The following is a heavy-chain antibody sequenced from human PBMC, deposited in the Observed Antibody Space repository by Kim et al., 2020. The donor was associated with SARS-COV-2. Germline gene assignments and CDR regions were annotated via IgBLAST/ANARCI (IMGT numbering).Heavy chain of an antibody. V-gene: IGHV3-30*18. Sequence: GGSLRLSCAASGFTFSSYGMHWVRQAPGKGLEWVAVISYDGSNKYYADSVKGRFTISRDNSKNTLYLQMNSLRAEDTAVYYCAKDHGLRRFGAHYYYGMDVWGQGTTVTVSS. CDR3: AKDHGLRRFGAHYYYGMDV. CDR2: ISYDGSNK. CDR1: GFTFSSYG. J-gene: IGHJ6*02. D-gene: IGHD3-10*01.